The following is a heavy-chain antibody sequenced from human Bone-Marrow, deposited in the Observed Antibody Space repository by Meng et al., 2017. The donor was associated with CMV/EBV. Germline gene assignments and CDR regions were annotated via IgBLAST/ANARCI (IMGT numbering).Heavy chain of an antibody. CDR3: AYYSSSGYYFDF. Sequence: GESLKISCAASGFTFSDYYMSWIRQAPGKGPQWVAFIRYDGGNSLYADSVRGRFTISRDNSKNTLYLQMNSLRVEDTGVYYCAYYSSSGYYFDFWGQGTLVIVSS. CDR2: IRYDGGNS. V-gene: IGHV3-30*02. J-gene: IGHJ4*02. CDR1: GFTFSDYY. D-gene: IGHD6-13*01.